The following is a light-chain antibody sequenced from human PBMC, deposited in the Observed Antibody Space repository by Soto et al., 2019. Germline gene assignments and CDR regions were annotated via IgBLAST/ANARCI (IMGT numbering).Light chain of an antibody. CDR3: QSYDSSLSGSV. CDR2: LDS. V-gene: IGLV1-40*01. Sequence: QSVLTQPPSVSGAPGQRVTISCTGSSSNIGAGYDVHWYQQLPGTAPKLLIDLDSTRPSGVPDRFSGSKSGTSASLAITGLQAEDEADYYCQSYDSSLSGSVFGGGTKLTVL. CDR1: SSNIGAGYD. J-gene: IGLJ3*02.